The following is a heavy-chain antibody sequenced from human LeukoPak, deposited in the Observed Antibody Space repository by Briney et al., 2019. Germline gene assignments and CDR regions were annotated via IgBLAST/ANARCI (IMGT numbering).Heavy chain of an antibody. CDR3: ARDDEGAYSSRPN. D-gene: IGHD6-13*01. J-gene: IGHJ4*02. CDR1: GGSISSGSYY. V-gene: IGHV4-61*02. Sequence: PSQTLSLACTVSGGSISSGSYYWSWIRQPAGKGLEWIGRIYTSGSTNYNPSLKSRVTISVDTSKNQFSLKLSSVTAADTAVYYCARDDEGAYSSRPNWGQGTLVTVSS. CDR2: IYTSGST.